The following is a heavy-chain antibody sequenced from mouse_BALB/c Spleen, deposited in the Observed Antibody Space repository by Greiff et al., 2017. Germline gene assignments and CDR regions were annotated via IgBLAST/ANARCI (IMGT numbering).Heavy chain of an antibody. Sequence: VQLKESGPSLVKPSQTLSLTCSVTGDSITSGYWNWIRKFPGNKLEYMGYISYSGSTYYNPSLKSRISITRDTSKNQYYLQLNSVTTEDTATYYCARYGYYGYDWYFDVWGAGTTVIVSS. D-gene: IGHD1-2*01. CDR2: ISYSGST. CDR3: ARYGYYGYDWYFDV. CDR1: GDSITSGY. V-gene: IGHV3-8*02. J-gene: IGHJ1*01.